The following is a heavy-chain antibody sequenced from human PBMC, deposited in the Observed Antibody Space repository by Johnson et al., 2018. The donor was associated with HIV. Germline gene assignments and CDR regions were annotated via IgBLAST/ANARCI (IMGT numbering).Heavy chain of an antibody. Sequence: VQLVESGGGLVQPGGSLRLSCAVSGFTFNTYWMHWVRQAPGKGLVWVARINTAGGSTSSVDSVKGRFTVSRDNAKNTLYLQMSSLKAEDTAVYYCARAPYNWNAGLFGAFDMWGRGTKVTVSS. CDR2: INTAGGST. CDR1: GFTFNTYW. J-gene: IGHJ3*02. D-gene: IGHD1-20*01. CDR3: ARAPYNWNAGLFGAFDM. V-gene: IGHV3-74*01.